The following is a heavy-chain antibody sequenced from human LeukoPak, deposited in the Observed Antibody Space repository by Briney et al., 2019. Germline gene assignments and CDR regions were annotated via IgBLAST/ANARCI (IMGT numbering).Heavy chain of an antibody. Sequence: ASVKVSCKASGYTFTSYYMHWVRQAPGQGLEWMGIINPSGGSTSYAQKFQGRVTVTRDTSTSTVYMELSSLRSEDTAVYYCARSCSSTSCSNDAFDIWGQGTMVTVSS. CDR2: INPSGGST. CDR1: GYTFTSYY. J-gene: IGHJ3*02. D-gene: IGHD2-2*01. CDR3: ARSCSSTSCSNDAFDI. V-gene: IGHV1-46*01.